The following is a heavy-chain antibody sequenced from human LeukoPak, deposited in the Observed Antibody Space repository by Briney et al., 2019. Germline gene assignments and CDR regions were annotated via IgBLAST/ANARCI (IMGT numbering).Heavy chain of an antibody. Sequence: SETLSLTCAVYGGSFSGYYWSWIRQPPGKGLEWIGEINHSGSTNYNPSLKSRVTISVDTSKNQFSLKLSSVTAADTAVYYCARGGYGSDSWFDPWDQGTLVTVSS. CDR1: GGSFSGYY. J-gene: IGHJ5*02. CDR2: INHSGST. CDR3: ARGGYGSDSWFDP. V-gene: IGHV4-34*01. D-gene: IGHD5-18*01.